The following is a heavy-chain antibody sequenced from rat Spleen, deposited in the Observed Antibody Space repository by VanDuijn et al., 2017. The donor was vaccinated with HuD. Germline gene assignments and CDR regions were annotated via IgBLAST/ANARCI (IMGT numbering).Heavy chain of an antibody. CDR2: ITYDGNT. CDR1: GFTFSNYG. CDR3: TRRGDPFYFDY. D-gene: IGHD4-2*01. Sequence: EVQLVESGGGLVQPGRSLKLSCAASGFTFSNYGMAWVRQTPTKGLEWIATITYDGNTYYRDSVKGRFTISRDNAKITLYLQMDSLRSEDTASYYCTRRGDPFYFDYWGQGVMVTVSS. J-gene: IGHJ2*01. V-gene: IGHV5-29*01.